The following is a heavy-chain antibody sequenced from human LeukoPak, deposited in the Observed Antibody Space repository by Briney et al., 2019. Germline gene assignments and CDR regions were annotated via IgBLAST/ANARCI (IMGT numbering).Heavy chain of an antibody. CDR1: GFTFSSYG. D-gene: IGHD3-9*01. V-gene: IGHV3-33*01. J-gene: IGHJ4*02. Sequence: GGSLRLSCAASGFTFSSYGMHWVRQAPGRGLEWVAVIWYDGSNKYYADSVKGRFTISRDNSKNTLYLQMNSLRAEDTAVYYCARDSRYDILTGPLDYWGQGTLVTVSS. CDR2: IWYDGSNK. CDR3: ARDSRYDILTGPLDY.